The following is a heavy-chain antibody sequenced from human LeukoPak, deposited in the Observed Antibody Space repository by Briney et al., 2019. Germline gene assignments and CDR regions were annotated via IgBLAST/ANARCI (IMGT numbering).Heavy chain of an antibody. V-gene: IGHV4-39*01. CDR1: GGSISSSSYY. J-gene: IGHJ3*02. CDR3: ARHAYYYDSSGYLWLAAFDI. Sequence: SETLSLTCTVSGGSISSSSYYWGWIRQPPGKGLEWIGSIHYSGSTYYNPSLKSRVTIFVDTSKNQFSLKLSSVTAARTAVYYCARHAYYYDSSGYLWLAAFDIWGRGTMVTVSS. CDR2: IHYSGST. D-gene: IGHD3-22*01.